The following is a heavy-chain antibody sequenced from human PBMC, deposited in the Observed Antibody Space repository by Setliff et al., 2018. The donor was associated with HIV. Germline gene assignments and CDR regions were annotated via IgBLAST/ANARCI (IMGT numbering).Heavy chain of an antibody. CDR3: ARQPVPGGVVVPGDDWVDP. D-gene: IGHD2-2*01. V-gene: IGHV4-59*04. Sequence: PSETLSLSCVVSGLPFSSNWMHWVRQSPGKGLEWIGNIFHTGFAHYNPSFRSRVTMSVDTSKNQFSLKVTSVTAADTAVYYCARQPVPGGVVVPGDDWVDPWGQGTLVTVSS. CDR1: GLPFSSNW. J-gene: IGHJ5*02. CDR2: IFHTGFA.